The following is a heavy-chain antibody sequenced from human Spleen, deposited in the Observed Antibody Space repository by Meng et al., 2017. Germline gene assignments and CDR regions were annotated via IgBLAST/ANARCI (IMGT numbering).Heavy chain of an antibody. J-gene: IGHJ4*02. Sequence: SETLSLTCTVSGASISSGTYYWSWIRQHPGKGLEWIGDISYSGSTYYNPSLKSRVAISVDTSKNQFSLKLTSVTAADTAVYYCAREAPYDNTGPLDYWGQGTLVTVSS. V-gene: IGHV4-31*03. D-gene: IGHD3-22*01. CDR3: AREAPYDNTGPLDY. CDR1: GASISSGTYY. CDR2: ISYSGST.